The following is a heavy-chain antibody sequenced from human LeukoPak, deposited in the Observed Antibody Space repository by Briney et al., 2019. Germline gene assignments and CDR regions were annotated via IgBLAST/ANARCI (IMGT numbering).Heavy chain of an antibody. Sequence: ASVKVSCKASGYTFTSYGISWVRQAPGQGLEWMGWISAYNGNTNYAQKLQGRVTMTTDTSTSTAYMELRSLRSDDTAGYYCARDPITMVRGVIKNNWFDPWGQGTLVTVSS. CDR2: ISAYNGNT. CDR3: ARDPITMVRGVIKNNWFDP. V-gene: IGHV1-18*01. D-gene: IGHD3-10*01. CDR1: GYTFTSYG. J-gene: IGHJ5*02.